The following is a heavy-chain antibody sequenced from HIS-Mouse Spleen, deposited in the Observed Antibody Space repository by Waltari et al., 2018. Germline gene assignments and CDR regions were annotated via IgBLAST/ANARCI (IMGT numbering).Heavy chain of an antibody. CDR1: GGSISSYY. Sequence: QVQLQESGPGLVKPSETLSLTCTVSGGSISSYYWSWIRQPPGKGLEWIGYIDYSGSTNYNPSLKSRVTISVDTSKNQFSLKLSSVTAADTAVYYCARDAPYYDFWSGYAFDIWGQGTMVTVSS. CDR2: IDYSGST. D-gene: IGHD3-3*01. V-gene: IGHV4-59*01. J-gene: IGHJ3*02. CDR3: ARDAPYYDFWSGYAFDI.